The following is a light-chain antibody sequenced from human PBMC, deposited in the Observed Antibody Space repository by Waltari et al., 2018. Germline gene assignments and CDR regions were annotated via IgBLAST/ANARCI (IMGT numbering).Light chain of an antibody. V-gene: IGLV2-11*01. J-gene: IGLJ1*01. CDR1: SSHVGGYQF. CDR3: CSYAGDYTYV. CDR2: AVS. Sequence: QSALTQPRPVSGPPGQSVTISCNGSSSHVGGYQFVSWYQQHPGTAPKFMIYAVSKRPSGVPDRFSGSKSGNTASLTISGLQAEDEAEYYCCSYAGDYTYVFGTGTKVTVL.